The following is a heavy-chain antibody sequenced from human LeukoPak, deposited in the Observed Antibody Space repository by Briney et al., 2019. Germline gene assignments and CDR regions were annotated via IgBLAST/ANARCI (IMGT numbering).Heavy chain of an antibody. CDR3: GMNGDRVPLQDDVFDV. CDR2: IYPGYCGP. D-gene: IGHD7-27*01. CDR1: GYSFTSYC. J-gene: IGHJ3*01. Sequence: PGESLKISCKVSGYSFTSYCIGWVRPMPGKGLEWMGIIYPGYCGPNYSPSLQGQVTISVDKSINTAYLQWSSLQASDTAMYYCGMNGDRVPLQDDVFDVWGQGTMVTVST. V-gene: IGHV5-51*01.